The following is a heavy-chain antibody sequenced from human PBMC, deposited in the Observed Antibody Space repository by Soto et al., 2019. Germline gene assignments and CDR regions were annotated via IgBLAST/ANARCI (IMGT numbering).Heavy chain of an antibody. V-gene: IGHV1-69*02. CDR1: GGTFSSYT. CDR2: IIPILGIA. CDR3: DAYSGAAAGSNGMYV. D-gene: IGHD6-13*01. J-gene: IGHJ6*02. Sequence: QVQLVQSGAEVKKPGSSVKVSCKASGGTFSSYTISWVRQAPGQGLEWMGRIIPILGIANYAQKFQGRVMITADKSTSTAYMELSSLRSEDTAVYYCDAYSGAAAGSNGMYVWGQGTTVTVSS.